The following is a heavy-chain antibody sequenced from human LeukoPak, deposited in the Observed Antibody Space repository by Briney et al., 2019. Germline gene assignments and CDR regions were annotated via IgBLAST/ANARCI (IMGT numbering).Heavy chain of an antibody. D-gene: IGHD2-15*01. CDR1: GGSANNYY. CDR3: ARGLYCSADICSGGDAFDI. Sequence: SETLSLTCTVSGGSANNYYWSWIRQPAGKGLEWIGRIYTRGSTNYNPSLKSRVPMSVDTSQKQFSLWLSSVTPAQTPVYYCARGLYCSADICSGGDAFDIWGQGTMVCVSS. CDR2: IYTRGST. V-gene: IGHV4-4*07. J-gene: IGHJ3*02.